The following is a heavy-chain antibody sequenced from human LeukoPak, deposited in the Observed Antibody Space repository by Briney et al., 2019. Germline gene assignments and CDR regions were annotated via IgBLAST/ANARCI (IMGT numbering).Heavy chain of an antibody. J-gene: IGHJ4*02. CDR1: GFTVSSNY. CDR2: IYNGGST. Sequence: PGGSLRLSCAASGFTVSSNYMSWVRQAPGKGLEWVSVIYNGGSTYYADSVKGRFTISRDNSKNTPYLQMNSLRAEDTAVYYCAREWNRDGYNRFDYWGQGTLVTVSS. CDR3: AREWNRDGYNRFDY. D-gene: IGHD5-24*01. V-gene: IGHV3-53*01.